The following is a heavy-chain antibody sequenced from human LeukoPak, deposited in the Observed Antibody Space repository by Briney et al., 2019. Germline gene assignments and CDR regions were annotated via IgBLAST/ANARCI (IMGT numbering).Heavy chain of an antibody. V-gene: IGHV5-51*01. D-gene: IGHD4-23*01. CDR3: ARSIRWYPFDY. Sequence: GESLKISCKASGYSFATYWIGWVRQMPGKGLEWMGIIYPGDSDTRYSPSFQGQVTIPADKSISTAYLQWSSLKASDTAMYYCARSIRWYPFDYWGQGTLVTASS. CDR2: IYPGDSDT. J-gene: IGHJ4*02. CDR1: GYSFATYW.